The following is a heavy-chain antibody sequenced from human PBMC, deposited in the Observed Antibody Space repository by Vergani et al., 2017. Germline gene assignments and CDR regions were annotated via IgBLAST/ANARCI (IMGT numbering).Heavy chain of an antibody. CDR2: IVPIFGTA. J-gene: IGHJ4*02. CDR1: GCTFSSYA. Sequence: QVQLVQSGAEVKKPGSSVKVSCKASGCTFSSYAISWVRQAPGQGLEWMGGIVPIFGTANYAQKFQGRVTITADESTSTAYMELSSLRSEDTAVYYCAKDDCSGGSCYEDGYWGQGTLVIVSS. CDR3: AKDDCSGGSCYEDGY. V-gene: IGHV1-69*12. D-gene: IGHD2-15*01.